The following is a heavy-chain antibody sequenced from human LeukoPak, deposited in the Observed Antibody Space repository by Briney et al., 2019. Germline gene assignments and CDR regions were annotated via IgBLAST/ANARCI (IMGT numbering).Heavy chain of an antibody. Sequence: ASVKVSCKASGYTFTSYYMHWVRQAPGQGLEWMGIINPSGGSTSYAQKFQGRVTMTRDMSTSTVYMELSSLRSEDTAVYYCASNPRDGYNSWYMDVWGKGTTVTVSS. J-gene: IGHJ6*03. CDR3: ASNPRDGYNSWYMDV. CDR1: GYTFTSYY. D-gene: IGHD5-24*01. CDR2: INPSGGST. V-gene: IGHV1-46*01.